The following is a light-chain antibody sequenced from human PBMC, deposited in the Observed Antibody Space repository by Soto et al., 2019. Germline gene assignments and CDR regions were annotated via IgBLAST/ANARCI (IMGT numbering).Light chain of an antibody. CDR2: GAS. V-gene: IGKV3D-15*01. CDR3: QQYNNWPLS. Sequence: EIVFTQSPTTLSLSPGERATISCRASQSVSSNLAWYQQKPGQAPRLLIYGASTRATGIPARFSGSGSGTEFTLTISSLQSEDFALYYCQQYNNWPLSFGQGTKV. CDR1: QSVSSN. J-gene: IGKJ1*01.